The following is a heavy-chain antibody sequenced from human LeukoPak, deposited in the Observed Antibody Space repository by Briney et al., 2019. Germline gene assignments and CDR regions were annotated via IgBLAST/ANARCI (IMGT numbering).Heavy chain of an antibody. CDR3: ARRRYYDGSGYLE. CDR1: GDSVSRSDSY. V-gene: IGHV4-39*01. Sequence: SETLSLTCSVSGDSVSRSDSYWDWIRQPPGKGLEWIGTIYHSGRTYYSPSLKSRVTMSVDPSNNQFSLTLRSVTAADTAVYYCARRRYYDGSGYLEWGQGTLLSVFS. CDR2: IYHSGRT. J-gene: IGHJ1*01. D-gene: IGHD3-22*01.